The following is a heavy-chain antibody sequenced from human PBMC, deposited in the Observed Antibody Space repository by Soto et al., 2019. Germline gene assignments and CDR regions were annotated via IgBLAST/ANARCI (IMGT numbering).Heavy chain of an antibody. J-gene: IGHJ5*01. CDR3: VRHIPPTVTMTSPVEGAFDF. V-gene: IGHV4-39*01. Sequence: PSETLSLTCTVSDGSVTSSSYYWGWVRQPPGKGLEWLGSMYYGGAAYYNPSLKSRVSMSVDTSKNQFSLNLISVTAADTAVFYCVRHIPPTVTMTSPVEGAFDFWSQGKQVTVS. CDR1: DGSVTSSSYY. D-gene: IGHD1-7*01. CDR2: MYYGGAA.